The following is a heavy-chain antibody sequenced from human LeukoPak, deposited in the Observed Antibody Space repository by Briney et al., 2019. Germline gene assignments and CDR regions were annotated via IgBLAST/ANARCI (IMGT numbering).Heavy chain of an antibody. V-gene: IGHV1-2*02. Sequence: GASVKVSCKASGYTFTDYFLHWVRQAPGQGLEWMGWINPNSGGTNYAQKFQGGVTMTRDTSITTAYMELSSLRSDDTAVYYCARDVGEYCSSTNCYASHYWGQGTLATVSS. CDR1: GYTFTDYF. D-gene: IGHD2-2*01. CDR3: ARDVGEYCSSTNCYASHY. J-gene: IGHJ4*02. CDR2: INPNSGGT.